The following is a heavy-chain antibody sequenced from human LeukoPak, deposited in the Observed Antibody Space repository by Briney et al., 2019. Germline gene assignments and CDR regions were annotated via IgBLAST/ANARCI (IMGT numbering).Heavy chain of an antibody. CDR3: ARQYLGSSGWYWGYYYGMDV. D-gene: IGHD6-19*01. J-gene: IGHJ6*02. Sequence: NPSETLSLTCTVSGGSISSSSYYWGWIRQPPGKGLEWIGSIYYSGSTYYNPSLKSRVTISVDTSKNQFSLKLSSVTAADTAVYYCARQYLGSSGWYWGYYYGMDVWGQGTPVTLPS. V-gene: IGHV4-39*01. CDR1: GGSISSSSYY. CDR2: IYYSGST.